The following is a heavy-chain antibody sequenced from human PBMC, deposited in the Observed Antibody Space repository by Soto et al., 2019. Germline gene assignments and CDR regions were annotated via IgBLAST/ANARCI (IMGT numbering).Heavy chain of an antibody. Sequence: VKVSCKASGGTFSSYAISWVRQAPGQGLEWMGGIIPIFGTANYAQKFQGRVTITADESTSTAYMELSSLRSEDTAVYYCATPPWRSTLGGYYYGMDVCGPGTMVSVSS. CDR2: IIPIFGTA. V-gene: IGHV1-69*01. CDR1: GGTFSSYA. D-gene: IGHD3-16*01. CDR3: ATPPWRSTLGGYYYGMDV. J-gene: IGHJ6*02.